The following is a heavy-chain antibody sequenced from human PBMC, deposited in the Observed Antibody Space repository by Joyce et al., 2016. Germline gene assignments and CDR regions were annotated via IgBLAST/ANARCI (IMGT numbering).Heavy chain of an antibody. CDR3: ARGGYHGPYYFDY. D-gene: IGHD3-22*01. CDR1: GYTFTDYY. J-gene: IGHJ4*02. V-gene: IGHV1-2*02. Sequence: QVQLVQSGAEVKKPGASVKVSCKASGYTFTDYYMHWVRQAPGQGLEWRGCISPNRGGTNYAQKFQGRVTRTSDTDVSTAYMELSRLRSDDTAVYYCARGGYHGPYYFDYWGQGTLVTVSS. CDR2: ISPNRGGT.